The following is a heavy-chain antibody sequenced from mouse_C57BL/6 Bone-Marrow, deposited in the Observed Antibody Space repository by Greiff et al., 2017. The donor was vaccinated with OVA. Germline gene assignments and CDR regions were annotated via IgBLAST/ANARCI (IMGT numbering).Heavy chain of an antibody. D-gene: IGHD2-5*01. CDR1: GFTFSDYG. V-gene: IGHV5-17*01. J-gene: IGHJ2*01. CDR2: ISSGSSTI. Sequence: EVKLVESGGGLVKPGGSLKLSCAASGFTFSDYGMHWVRQAPEKGLEWVAYISSGSSTIYYADTVKGRFTISRDNATNTLYLQMTSLRSEDAAMYYCAAYDSKPFDYWGQGTTLTVSS. CDR3: AAYDSKPFDY.